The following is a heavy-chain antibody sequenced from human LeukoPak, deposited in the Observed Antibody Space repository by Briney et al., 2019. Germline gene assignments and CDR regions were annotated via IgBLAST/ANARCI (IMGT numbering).Heavy chain of an antibody. Sequence: SGGSLRLSCLASGFTFSTYGMHWVRQGPGKGLEWVAIISYDGREKYYAESVKGRLTVSRDNSKNTLYLQMNNLRVEDTAVYFCARGRIRPLDYWGQGTLVTVSS. CDR3: ARGRIRPLDY. CDR1: GFTFSTYG. J-gene: IGHJ4*02. V-gene: IGHV3-30*03. CDR2: ISYDGREK. D-gene: IGHD1-1*01.